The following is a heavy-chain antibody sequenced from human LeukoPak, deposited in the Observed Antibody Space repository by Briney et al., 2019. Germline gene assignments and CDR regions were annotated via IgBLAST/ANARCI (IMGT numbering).Heavy chain of an antibody. J-gene: IGHJ4*02. CDR1: GGSISSYY. D-gene: IGHD3-22*01. CDR3: ARGGSWSYYYDSSGWYFDY. CDR2: IYYSGST. Sequence: SETLSLTCTVSGGSISSYYWSWIRQPPGKGLEWIGYIYYSGSTNYNPSLKSRVTISVDMSKNQFSLKLSSVTAADTAVYYCARGGSWSYYYDSSGWYFDYWGQGTLVTVSS. V-gene: IGHV4-59*01.